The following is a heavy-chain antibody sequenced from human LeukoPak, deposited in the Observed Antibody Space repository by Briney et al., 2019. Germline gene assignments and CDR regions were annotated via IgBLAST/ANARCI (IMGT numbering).Heavy chain of an antibody. CDR2: INGSGGST. J-gene: IGHJ4*02. Sequence: GGSLRLSCAASGFTFSSYWMSWVRQAPGKGLEWVSAINGSGGSTYYADSVKGRFTISRDNSKNTLYLQMNSLRAEDTAVYYCAKDRLAAAGTQRPLYYFDYWGQGTLFTVSS. CDR1: GFTFSSYW. D-gene: IGHD6-13*01. V-gene: IGHV3-23*01. CDR3: AKDRLAAAGTQRPLYYFDY.